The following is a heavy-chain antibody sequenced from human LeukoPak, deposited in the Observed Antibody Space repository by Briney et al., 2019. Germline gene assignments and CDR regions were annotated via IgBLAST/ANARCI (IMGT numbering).Heavy chain of an antibody. CDR3: SRSYYSSSWYYFDH. D-gene: IGHD2-15*01. CDR1: GYTFNNFG. Sequence: ASVKVSCKTSGYTFNNFGITWVRQAPGQGPEWIGWISIGDGRTHYGRKFQDRVSMTREMSSNTAFLELSSLRSDDTAVYFCSRSYYSSSWYYFDHWGQGTLVIVSS. V-gene: IGHV1-18*01. CDR2: ISIGDGRT. J-gene: IGHJ4*02.